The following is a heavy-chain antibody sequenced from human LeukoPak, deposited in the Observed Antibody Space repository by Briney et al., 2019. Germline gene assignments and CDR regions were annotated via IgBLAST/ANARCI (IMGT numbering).Heavy chain of an antibody. V-gene: IGHV4-59*08. Sequence: SETLSLTCTVSGGSTSSYHWSWIRQPPGKGLEWIAYISDIGSINYNPSLKSRVTISLDTSKNQFSLKLSSVTAADTAVYYCAGHHPRNTVDFWGQGTLVTVSS. CDR3: AGHHPRNTVDF. D-gene: IGHD2/OR15-2a*01. J-gene: IGHJ4*02. CDR1: GGSTSSYH. CDR2: ISDIGSI.